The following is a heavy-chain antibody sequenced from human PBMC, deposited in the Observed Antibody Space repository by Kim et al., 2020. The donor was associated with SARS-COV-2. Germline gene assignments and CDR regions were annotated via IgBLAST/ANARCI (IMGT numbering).Heavy chain of an antibody. V-gene: IGHV3-49*03. CDR1: GFTFGDYA. J-gene: IGHJ5*02. CDR3: TRDPSGQMVEEFDP. CDR2: IRSKAYGGTT. D-gene: IGHD1-26*01. Sequence: GGSLRLSCTASGFTFGDYAMSWFRQAPGKGLEWVGFIRSKAYGGTTAYAASVKGRFTISRDDSKSIAYLQMNSLKTEDTAVYYCTRDPSGQMVEEFDPWGQGTLVTVSS.